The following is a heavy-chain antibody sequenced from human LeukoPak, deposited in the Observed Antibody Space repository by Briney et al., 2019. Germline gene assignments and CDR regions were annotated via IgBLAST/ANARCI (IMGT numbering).Heavy chain of an antibody. D-gene: IGHD2-2*01. CDR1: GFTFSSYW. Sequence: GGSLRLSCAASGFTFSSYWMSWVRQAPGKGLEWVAFIRYDGSNKYYADSVKGRFTISRDNSKNTLYLQITSLRPEDTAVYYCAKDQLGYCTSTSCWALDYWGQGTLVTVSS. J-gene: IGHJ4*02. CDR3: AKDQLGYCTSTSCWALDY. CDR2: IRYDGSNK. V-gene: IGHV3-30*02.